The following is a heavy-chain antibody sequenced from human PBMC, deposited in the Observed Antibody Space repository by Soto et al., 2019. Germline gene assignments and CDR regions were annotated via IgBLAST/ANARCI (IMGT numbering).Heavy chain of an antibody. CDR2: ISYDGSNK. D-gene: IGHD6-13*01. J-gene: IGHJ4*02. CDR1: GFTFSSYG. V-gene: IGHV3-30*18. CDR3: AKETVSSSWTTFGY. Sequence: QVQLVESGGGVVQPGRSLRLSCAASGFTFSSYGMHWVRQAPGKGLEWVAVISYDGSNKYYADSVKGRFTISRDNSKNTLYLQMNSLRAEDTAVYYCAKETVSSSWTTFGYWGQGTLVTVSS.